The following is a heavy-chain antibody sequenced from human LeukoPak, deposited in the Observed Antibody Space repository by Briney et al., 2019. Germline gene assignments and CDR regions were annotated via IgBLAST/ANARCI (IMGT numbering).Heavy chain of an antibody. J-gene: IGHJ3*02. Sequence: PGGSLRLSCAASGFTFDDYAMHWVRQAPGKGLEWVSGISWNSGSIGYADSVKGRFTISRDNAKSSLYLQMNSLRAEDTALYYCAKDYSSGWYGAFDIWGQGTMVTVSS. CDR2: ISWNSGSI. CDR1: GFTFDDYA. CDR3: AKDYSSGWYGAFDI. D-gene: IGHD6-19*01. V-gene: IGHV3-9*01.